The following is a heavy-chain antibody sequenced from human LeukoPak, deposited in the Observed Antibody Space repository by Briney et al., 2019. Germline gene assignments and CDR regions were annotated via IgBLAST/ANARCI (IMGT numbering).Heavy chain of an antibody. CDR1: GFTFDDYA. CDR3: AKAVNSQGYFDY. CDR2: ISWNSGSI. Sequence: PGRSLRLSCAASGFTFDDYAMHWVRQAPVKGLEWVSGISWNSGSIGYADSVKGRFTISRDNAKNSLYLQMNSLRAEDTALYYCAKAVNSQGYFDYWGQGTLVTVSS. D-gene: IGHD3-10*01. V-gene: IGHV3-9*01. J-gene: IGHJ4*02.